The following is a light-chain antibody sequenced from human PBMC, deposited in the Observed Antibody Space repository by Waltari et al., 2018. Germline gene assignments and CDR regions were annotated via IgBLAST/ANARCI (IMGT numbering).Light chain of an antibody. CDR2: WAS. J-gene: IGKJ1*01. Sequence: DVVMTQSPDSLAVSLGERATINCKSTQSVSYSPDNKNYLAWFQQKPGQPPKLLIYWASTRESGVPDRFTGSGSGTECTLTINSLQAEDVAVYYCQQYYIAPWTFGQGAKVEIK. CDR3: QQYYIAPWT. CDR1: QSVSYSPDNKNY. V-gene: IGKV4-1*01.